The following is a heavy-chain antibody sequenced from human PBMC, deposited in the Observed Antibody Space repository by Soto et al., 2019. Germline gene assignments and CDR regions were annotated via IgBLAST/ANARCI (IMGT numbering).Heavy chain of an antibody. CDR2: ISSSSSTI. J-gene: IGHJ5*02. V-gene: IGHV3-48*04. Sequence: GESLKISCAASGFTFSSYSMNWVRQAPGKGLEWVSYISSSSSTIYYADSVKGRFTISRDNAKNSLYLQMNSLRAEDTAVYYCARDEYYDSSGYYYNWFDPWGQGTLVTVSS. CDR3: ARDEYYDSSGYYYNWFDP. CDR1: GFTFSSYS. D-gene: IGHD3-22*01.